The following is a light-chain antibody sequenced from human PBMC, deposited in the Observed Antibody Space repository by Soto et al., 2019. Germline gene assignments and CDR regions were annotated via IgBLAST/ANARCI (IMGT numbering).Light chain of an antibody. V-gene: IGLV1-44*01. CDR2: SNN. Sequence: QSVLTQPPSASGTPGQRVTISCSGSSSNIGSKTVNWYQQLSGTAPKLLIYSNNQRPSGVPDRFSGSKSGTSASLAISGLQSEDEADYYCAAWDDSLNGVVFGGGTKLTVL. J-gene: IGLJ2*01. CDR1: SSNIGSKT. CDR3: AAWDDSLNGVV.